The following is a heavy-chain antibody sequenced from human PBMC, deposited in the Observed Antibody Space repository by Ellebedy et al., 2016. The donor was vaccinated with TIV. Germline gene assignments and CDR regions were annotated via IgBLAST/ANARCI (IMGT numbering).Heavy chain of an antibody. J-gene: IGHJ4*02. D-gene: IGHD2-15*01. CDR2: IYDSGST. CDR1: GGSVRSGSYY. CDR3: ARAAQPNCSGGSCYRIDY. Sequence: MPGGSLRLSCTVSGGSVRSGSYYWSWIRQPPGKELEWIGYIYDSGSTNPNPSLKSRVTISVDTSKNQFSLKLSSVTAADTAVYYCARAAQPNCSGGSCYRIDYWGQGTLVTVSS. V-gene: IGHV4-61*01.